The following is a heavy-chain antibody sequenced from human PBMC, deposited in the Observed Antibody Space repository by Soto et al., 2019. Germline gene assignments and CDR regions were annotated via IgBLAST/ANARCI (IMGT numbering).Heavy chain of an antibody. CDR3: ARDPRPYYYYGMDV. J-gene: IGHJ6*02. CDR2: ISSSSSYI. CDR1: GFTFSSYS. Sequence: EVQLVESGGGLVKPGGSLRLSCAASGFTFSSYSMNWVRQAPGKGLEWVSSISSSSSYIYYADSVKGRFTISRDNAKNSLYLQMNSLRAEDTAVYYCARDPRPYYYYGMDVWGQGTTVTVSS. V-gene: IGHV3-21*01.